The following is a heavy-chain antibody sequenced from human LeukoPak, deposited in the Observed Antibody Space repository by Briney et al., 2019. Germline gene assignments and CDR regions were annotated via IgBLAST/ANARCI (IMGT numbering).Heavy chain of an antibody. V-gene: IGHV3-30*18. Sequence: GGSLRLSCAASGFTFSSHDMHWVRQAPGKGLEWVALISYDGSNKYYADSVKGRFTISRDNSNNTLYLQMNSLRAEDTAVYYCADDYGSGSYYSFYYWGQGTLVTVSS. CDR3: ADDYGSGSYYSFYY. CDR1: GFTFSSHD. D-gene: IGHD3-10*01. CDR2: ISYDGSNK. J-gene: IGHJ4*02.